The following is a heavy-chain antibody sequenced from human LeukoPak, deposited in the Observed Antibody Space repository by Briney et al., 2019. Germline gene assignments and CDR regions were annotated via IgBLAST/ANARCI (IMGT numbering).Heavy chain of an antibody. CDR2: ISAYNGNT. J-gene: IGHJ4*02. D-gene: IGHD7-27*01. V-gene: IGHV1-18*01. CDR1: GYTFTSYG. CDR3: ASSLGTEGPFDY. Sequence: ASVKVSCKASGYTFTSYGISWVRQAPGQGLEWMGWISAYNGNTNYTQKLQGRVTMTTDTSTSTAYMELRSLRSDDTAVYYCASSLGTEGPFDYWGQGTLVTVSS.